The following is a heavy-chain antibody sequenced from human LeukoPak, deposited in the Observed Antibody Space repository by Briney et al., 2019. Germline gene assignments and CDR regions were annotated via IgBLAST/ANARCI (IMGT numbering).Heavy chain of an antibody. Sequence: TSETLSLTCTVSGGSISSSSYYWGWIRQPPGKGLEWIGSIYYSGSTYYNPSLKSRVTISVDTSKNQFSLKLSSVTAADTAVYYCAKTSSYSGSYYAFDIWGQGTMVTVSS. CDR3: AKTSSYSGSYYAFDI. CDR1: GGSISSSSYY. D-gene: IGHD1-26*01. V-gene: IGHV4-39*07. J-gene: IGHJ3*02. CDR2: IYYSGST.